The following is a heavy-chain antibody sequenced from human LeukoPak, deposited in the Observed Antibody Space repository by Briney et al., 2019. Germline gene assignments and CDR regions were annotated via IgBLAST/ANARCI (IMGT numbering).Heavy chain of an antibody. Sequence: XHWVRQAPXXXXEWMGIINPSGGSASYAQKFQGRVTMTRDTSTSTVYMEVSSLRSEDTAVYYCARDVASSGYYWDWGQGTLVTVSS. CDR3: ARDVASSGYYWD. V-gene: IGHV1-46*01. CDR2: INPSGGSA. J-gene: IGHJ4*02. D-gene: IGHD3-22*01.